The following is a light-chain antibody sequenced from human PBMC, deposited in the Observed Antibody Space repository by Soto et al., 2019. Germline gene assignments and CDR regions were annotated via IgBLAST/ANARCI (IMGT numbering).Light chain of an antibody. CDR3: HQYRQWPPAT. Sequence: EVVMTQSPATLSVSPGERATLSCRASQSVDTSLAWYQHKPGQAARLLIYGASTRATGIPARFSGSGSGTELTLNISSLQSEDFAVYCCHQYRQWPPATFGGGTKVEI. V-gene: IGKV3-15*01. CDR2: GAS. J-gene: IGKJ4*01. CDR1: QSVDTS.